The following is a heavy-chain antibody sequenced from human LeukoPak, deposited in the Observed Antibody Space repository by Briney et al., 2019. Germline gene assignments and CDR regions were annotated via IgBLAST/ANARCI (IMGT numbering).Heavy chain of an antibody. CDR1: GGSISSYY. V-gene: IGHV4-4*07. CDR3: GRGRGSSWYYFDY. CDR2: IYTSGNT. J-gene: IGHJ4*02. D-gene: IGHD6-13*01. Sequence: SETLSLTCTVSGGSISSYYWSWVRQPAGKGLEWIGRIYTSGNTNYNPSLKGRVAMSVDTSKNQFSLNLSSVTAADTAVYYCGRGRGSSWYYFDYWGQGTLVTVSS.